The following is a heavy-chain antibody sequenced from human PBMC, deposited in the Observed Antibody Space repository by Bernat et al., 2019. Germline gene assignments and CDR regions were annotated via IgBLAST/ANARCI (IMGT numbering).Heavy chain of an antibody. CDR3: ARGPLIMITFGGVIVDAFDI. Sequence: QVQLQQWGAGLFKPSETLSLTCAVYDGSFSGYYWSWIRQPPGKGLEWIGEINHSGSTNYNPSLKSRVTISLDTSKTQFSLKLSSVTAADTAVYYCARGPLIMITFGGVIVDAFDIWGQGTMVTVSS. V-gene: IGHV4-34*02. D-gene: IGHD3-16*01. CDR1: DGSFSGYY. CDR2: INHSGST. J-gene: IGHJ3*02.